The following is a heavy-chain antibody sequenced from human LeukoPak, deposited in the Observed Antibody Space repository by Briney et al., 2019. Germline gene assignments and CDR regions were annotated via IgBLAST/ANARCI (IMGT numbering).Heavy chain of an antibody. CDR1: GYSFTSYW. V-gene: IGHV5-51*01. CDR3: ARIAAAGTSDYYYMDV. CDR2: IYPGDSDT. D-gene: IGHD6-13*01. Sequence: GESLQISCKGSGYSFTSYWIGWVRQMPGKGLEWMGIIYPGDSDTRYSPSFQGQVTISADKSISTAYLQWSSLKASDTAMYYCARIAAAGTSDYYYMDVWGKGTTVTVSS. J-gene: IGHJ6*03.